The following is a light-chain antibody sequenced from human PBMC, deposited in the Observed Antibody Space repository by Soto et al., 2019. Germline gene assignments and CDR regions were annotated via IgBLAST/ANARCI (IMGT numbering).Light chain of an antibody. CDR3: QHDDSYRYT. J-gene: IGKJ2*01. V-gene: IGKV1-5*03. CDR2: KAS. Sequence: DIHMDQSPSALSASVGDRVTITCRASQDVRHWLAWYQQKPGQAPKLVIYKASSLESGVTSRFSGRGSGTAFTLTIRDLQPDDFATYYCQHDDSYRYTFGQGTSLEIK. CDR1: QDVRHW.